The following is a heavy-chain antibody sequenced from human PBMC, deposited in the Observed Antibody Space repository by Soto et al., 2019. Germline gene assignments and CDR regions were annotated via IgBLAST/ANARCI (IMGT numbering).Heavy chain of an antibody. CDR2: ISYDGSNK. J-gene: IGHJ6*02. Sequence: QVQLVESGGGVVQPGRSLRLSCAASGFTFSSYGMHWVRQAPGKGLEWVAVISYDGSNKYYADSVKGRFTISRDNSKNTLYLQMNSLRAEDTAVYYCGTLTPGVVLRFFESLYGMDVWGQGTTVTVSS. D-gene: IGHD3-3*01. CDR3: GTLTPGVVLRFFESLYGMDV. CDR1: GFTFSSYG. V-gene: IGHV3-30*03.